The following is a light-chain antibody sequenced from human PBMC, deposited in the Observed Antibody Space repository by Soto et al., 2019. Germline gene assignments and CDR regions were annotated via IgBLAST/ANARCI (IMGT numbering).Light chain of an antibody. Sequence: IQLTKSPSSLSASVGDRVTITCRASQGSSSFLAWYQQNPGKAPKLLIYGASTLPSGVPSRFSGSGSGTDFTLTIGSLQPEDFATYYCQQLNSFPIPFGPGTKVDIK. CDR3: QQLNSFPIP. J-gene: IGKJ3*01. V-gene: IGKV1-9*01. CDR1: QGSSSF. CDR2: GAS.